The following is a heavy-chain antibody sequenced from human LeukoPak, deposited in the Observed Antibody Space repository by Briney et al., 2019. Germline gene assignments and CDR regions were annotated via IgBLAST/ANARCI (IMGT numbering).Heavy chain of an antibody. D-gene: IGHD3-16*02. Sequence: SETLSLTCTVSGGSISSYYWSWIRQPAGKGLEWIGRIYTSGSTNYNPSLKSRVTMSVDTSKNQFSLKLSSVTAADTAVYYCARAYDYVWGSYRYYFDYWGQGTLVTVSS. CDR1: GGSISSYY. J-gene: IGHJ4*02. CDR2: IYTSGST. V-gene: IGHV4-4*07. CDR3: ARAYDYVWGSYRYYFDY.